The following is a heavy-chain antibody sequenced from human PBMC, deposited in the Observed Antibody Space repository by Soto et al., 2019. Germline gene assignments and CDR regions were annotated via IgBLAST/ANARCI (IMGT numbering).Heavy chain of an antibody. CDR2: MNPNSGNA. CDR3: ARGAYSEYSHWFDP. D-gene: IGHD4-4*01. Sequence: GASVKVSCKATGYSFTRHDINWLRQAAGQGLEWMGWMNPNSGNAVYAQKFQGRVTMTRNTSITTAYIEVTSLKSEDTAVYFCARGAYSEYSHWFDPWGQGTLVTVSS. CDR1: GYSFTRHD. V-gene: IGHV1-8*01. J-gene: IGHJ5*02.